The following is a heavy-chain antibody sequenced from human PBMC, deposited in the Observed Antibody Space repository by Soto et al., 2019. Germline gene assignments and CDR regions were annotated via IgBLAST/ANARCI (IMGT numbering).Heavy chain of an antibody. CDR1: GFTFSSFE. CDR3: ARVLVEMATSPDY. Sequence: ESGGGLVQPGECLRLSCAASGFTFSSFEMNWIRQAPGKGLEWISYISGSGTTVYYADSVTGRFSISRDNTKNSLYLQMNSLRAEDTGVYYCARVLVEMATSPDYWGQGTLVTVSS. D-gene: IGHD5-12*01. CDR2: ISGSGTTV. J-gene: IGHJ4*02. V-gene: IGHV3-48*03.